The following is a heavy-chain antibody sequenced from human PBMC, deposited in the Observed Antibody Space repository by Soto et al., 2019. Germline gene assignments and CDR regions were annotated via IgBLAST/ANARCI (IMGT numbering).Heavy chain of an antibody. Sequence: ASVKVSCKASGYTFTSYAMHWVRQAPGQRLEWMGWINAGNGNTKYSQKFQGRVTITRDTSARTAYMELSSLRSEDTAVYYCAKENGYDILTGSIDYWGQGTLVTVSS. CDR1: GYTFTSYA. CDR2: INAGNGNT. J-gene: IGHJ4*02. CDR3: AKENGYDILTGSIDY. D-gene: IGHD3-9*01. V-gene: IGHV1-3*01.